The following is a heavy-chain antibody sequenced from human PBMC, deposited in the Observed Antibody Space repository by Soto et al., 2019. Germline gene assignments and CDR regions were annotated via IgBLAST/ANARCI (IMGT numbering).Heavy chain of an antibody. CDR3: ARPHYDSNTFYYFFDY. Sequence: PSETLSLTCAVYGGSFSGYFWSLIRQPPGKGLECIWEIFHGGSTNYSPSLKSRVTISVDTSKNQFSLELSSVTAADTAVYYCARPHYDSNTFYYFFDYWGQGTLVTVSS. V-gene: IGHV4-34*12. J-gene: IGHJ4*02. CDR2: IFHGGST. D-gene: IGHD3-22*01. CDR1: GGSFSGYF.